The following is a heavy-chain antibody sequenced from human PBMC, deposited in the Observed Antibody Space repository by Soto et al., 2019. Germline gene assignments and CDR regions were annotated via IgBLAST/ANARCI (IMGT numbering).Heavy chain of an antibody. CDR3: AREEWTDRRPYFYSGMDV. Sequence: EVQLLESGGGSVQPGGSLKLSCAVSGFTFSIYAMCWVRQAPGRGPEWVAGINDDGDRTYYADSAKGRFTISRDNSKNTLYLQMNSLRAEDTAVYYCAREEWTDRRPYFYSGMDVWGQGTTVTVSS. CDR1: GFTFSIYA. CDR2: INDDGDRT. V-gene: IGHV3-23*01. J-gene: IGHJ6*02. D-gene: IGHD3-3*01.